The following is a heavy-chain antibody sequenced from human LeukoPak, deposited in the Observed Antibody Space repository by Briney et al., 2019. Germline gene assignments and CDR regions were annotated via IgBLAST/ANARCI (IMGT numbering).Heavy chain of an antibody. J-gene: IGHJ4*02. D-gene: IGHD2-15*01. V-gene: IGHV5-51*01. CDR1: GFIFPNYW. Sequence: GESLKISCKGSGFIFPNYWIAWVRQMPGKGLEWMGIIYLSDSDTRYSPSFQGLVTFSVDKSISTAYLQWSSLKASDTAMYYCARGRSGGSCYDYWGQGTLVTVSS. CDR2: IYLSDSDT. CDR3: ARGRSGGSCYDY.